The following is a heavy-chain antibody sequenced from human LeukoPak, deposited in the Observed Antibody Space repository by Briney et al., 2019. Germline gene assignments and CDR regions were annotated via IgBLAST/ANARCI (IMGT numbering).Heavy chain of an antibody. CDR1: GYAFTGYY. D-gene: IGHD3-3*01. V-gene: IGHV1-2*02. J-gene: IGHJ6*02. CDR2: INPSSGGT. CDR3: ARASSSYDFWSGYYPREGMDV. Sequence: ASVKVSCKASGYAFTGYYMHWVRQAPGQGLEWMGWINPSSGGTNYAQKFQGRVTMTRDTSISTAYMELSRLRSDDTAVYYCARASSSYDFWSGYYPREGMDVWGQGTTVTVSS.